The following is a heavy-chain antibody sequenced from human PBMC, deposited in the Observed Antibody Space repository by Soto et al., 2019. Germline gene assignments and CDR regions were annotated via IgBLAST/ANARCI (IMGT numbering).Heavy chain of an antibody. Sequence: SVKVSCKASGGTFSSYAISWVRQAPGQGLEWMGGIIPIFGTANYAQKFQGRVTITADESTSTAYMELSSLRSEDTAVYYCARELYSSGWQPGYGMDVWGQGTTVTVSS. V-gene: IGHV1-69*13. CDR1: GGTFSSYA. D-gene: IGHD6-19*01. CDR3: ARELYSSGWQPGYGMDV. J-gene: IGHJ6*02. CDR2: IIPIFGTA.